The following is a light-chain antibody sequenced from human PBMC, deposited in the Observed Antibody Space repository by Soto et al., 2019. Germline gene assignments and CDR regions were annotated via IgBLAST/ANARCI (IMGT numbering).Light chain of an antibody. CDR3: KSYATGNTPV. Sequence: QCPLTQPASVSGSPGQSITIACTGSMSDIGDYDYVSWYQQHPGKAPKVLISEVSNRPSGVSNRFSGSKSGNTASLTISGLQAEDEADYYCKSYATGNTPVFGTGTKVTVL. CDR2: EVS. J-gene: IGLJ1*01. CDR1: MSDIGDYDY. V-gene: IGLV2-14*01.